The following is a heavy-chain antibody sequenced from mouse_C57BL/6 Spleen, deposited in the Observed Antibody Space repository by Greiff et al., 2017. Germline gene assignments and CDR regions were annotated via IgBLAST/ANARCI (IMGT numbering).Heavy chain of an antibody. CDR2: IDPSDSYT. V-gene: IGHV1-69*01. CDR3: ARGLLRRKEAY. CDR1: GYTFTSYW. Sequence: VQLQQPGAELVMPGASVKLSCKASGYTFTSYWMHWVKQRPGQGLEWIGEIDPSDSYTNYNQKFKGKSTLTVDKSSSTAYMQLSSLTSEDSAVYYCARGLLRRKEAYWGQGTLVTVSA. J-gene: IGHJ3*01. D-gene: IGHD1-2*01.